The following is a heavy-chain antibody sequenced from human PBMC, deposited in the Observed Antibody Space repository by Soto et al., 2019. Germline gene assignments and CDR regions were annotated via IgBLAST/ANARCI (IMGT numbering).Heavy chain of an antibody. D-gene: IGHD3-10*01. CDR3: AKDRVAVRVVISQCYYCYRMAV. CDR1: GFTFSSYA. V-gene: IGHV3-23*01. J-gene: IGHJ6*01. Sequence: HPGGSLRLSCAASGFTFSSYAMSWVRQAPGKGLEWVSAISGSGGSTYYADSVKGRFTISRDNSKNTLYLQMNSLRAEDTAVYYCAKDRVAVRVVISQCYYCYRMAVWGQGTTVTVSS. CDR2: ISGSGGST.